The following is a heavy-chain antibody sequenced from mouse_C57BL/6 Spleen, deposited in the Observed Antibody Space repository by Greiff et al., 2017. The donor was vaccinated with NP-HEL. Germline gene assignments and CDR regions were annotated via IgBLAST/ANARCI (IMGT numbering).Heavy chain of an antibody. Sequence: VQLQQSGAELVRPGASVTLSCKASGYTFTDYEMHWVKQTPVHGLEWIGAIDPETGGTAYNQKFKGKAILTADKSSSTAYMELRSLTSGDSAVYYCTRSYFYGSSGYAMDYWGQGTSVTVSS. CDR1: GYTFTDYE. V-gene: IGHV1-15*01. CDR2: IDPETGGT. J-gene: IGHJ4*01. CDR3: TRSYFYGSSGYAMDY. D-gene: IGHD1-1*01.